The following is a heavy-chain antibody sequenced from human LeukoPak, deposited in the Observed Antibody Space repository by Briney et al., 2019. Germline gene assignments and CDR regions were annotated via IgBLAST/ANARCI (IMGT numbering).Heavy chain of an antibody. CDR3: ARDWDYGSGSYYNGYFDY. CDR2: ISSSSSYI. CDR1: GFTFSSYS. D-gene: IGHD3-10*01. J-gene: IGHJ4*02. Sequence: PGGSLRLSCAASGFTFSSYSMNWVRQAPGKGLEWVSSISSSSSYIYYADSVKGRFTISRDNAKNSLYLQMNSLRAEDTAVHYCARDWDYGSGSYYNGYFDYWGQGTLVTVSS. V-gene: IGHV3-21*04.